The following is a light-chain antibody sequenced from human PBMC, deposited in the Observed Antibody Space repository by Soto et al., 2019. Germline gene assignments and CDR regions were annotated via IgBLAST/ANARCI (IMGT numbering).Light chain of an antibody. CDR2: GVS. CDR1: QSVSSTY. Sequence: EIVLTQSPGTLSLSPGERATLSCRASQSVSSTYLAWYQQKPGQAPRLLIYGVSSRATGIPDRFSASGSGADFPLTISRLEPEDFAVYYCQQYGRSPWTFGQGNKVEIK. J-gene: IGKJ1*01. CDR3: QQYGRSPWT. V-gene: IGKV3-20*01.